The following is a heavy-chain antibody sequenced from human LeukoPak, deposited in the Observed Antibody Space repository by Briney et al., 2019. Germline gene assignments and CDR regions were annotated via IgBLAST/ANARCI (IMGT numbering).Heavy chain of an antibody. D-gene: IGHD1-1*01. J-gene: IGHJ5*02. CDR2: IYHDGKS. CDR3: ARDPGGSYSTTRGDWFDP. Sequence: PSETLSLTCTVSGDSIHSVYYFWGWIRQPPGKGLEWIGRIYHDGKSDYNLSLKSRVTMSIDTSKNQFSLNLHSVTAADTAVYYCARDPGGSYSTTRGDWFDPWGQGVLVTVSS. CDR1: GDSIHSVYYF. V-gene: IGHV4-39*07.